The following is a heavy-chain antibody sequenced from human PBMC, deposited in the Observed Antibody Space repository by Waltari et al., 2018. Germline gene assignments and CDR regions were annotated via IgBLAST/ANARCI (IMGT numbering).Heavy chain of an antibody. CDR3: AKVPGTSQLYYLDN. J-gene: IGHJ4*02. D-gene: IGHD1-1*01. CDR2: ISCSGGST. CDR1: GFTFSSYA. Sequence: EVQLLESGGGLVQPGGSLRLSCAASGFTFSSYAMSWVRQAPGKGLEWVSAISCSGGSTYYADSVKRRFTISRDNSKNTLYLQMNSLRPEDTAVYYCAKVPGTSQLYYLDNWGQGTLVTVSS. V-gene: IGHV3-23*01.